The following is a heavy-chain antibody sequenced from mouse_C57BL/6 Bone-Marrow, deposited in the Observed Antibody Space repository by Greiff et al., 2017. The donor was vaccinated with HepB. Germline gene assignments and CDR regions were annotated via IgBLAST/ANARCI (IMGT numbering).Heavy chain of an antibody. J-gene: IGHJ2*01. D-gene: IGHD4-1*01. V-gene: IGHV5-6*02. CDR2: ISSGGSYT. Sequence: DVKLQESGGDLVKPGGSLKLSCAASGFTFSSYGMSWVRQTPDKRLEWVATISSGGSYTYYPDSVKGRFTISRDNAKNTLYLQMSSLKSEDTAMYYCARQGTGTDYWGQGTTLTVSS. CDR3: ARQGTGTDY. CDR1: GFTFSSYG.